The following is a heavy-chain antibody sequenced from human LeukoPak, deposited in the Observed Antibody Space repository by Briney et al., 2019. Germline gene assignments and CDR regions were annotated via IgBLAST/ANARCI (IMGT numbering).Heavy chain of an antibody. Sequence: SETLSLTCTVSGGSISSYYWSWIRQPPGKGLEWIGYIYYSGSTNYNPSLKSRVTISVDTSKNQFSLKLSSVTAADTAVYYCAGTYYYGSGSSRNFDYWGQGTLITVSS. CDR3: AGTYYYGSGSSRNFDY. D-gene: IGHD3-10*01. CDR1: GGSISSYY. V-gene: IGHV4-59*01. CDR2: IYYSGST. J-gene: IGHJ4*02.